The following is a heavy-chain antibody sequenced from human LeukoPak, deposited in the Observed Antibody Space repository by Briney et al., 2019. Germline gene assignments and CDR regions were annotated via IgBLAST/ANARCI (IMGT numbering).Heavy chain of an antibody. J-gene: IGHJ4*02. V-gene: IGHV3-74*01. Sequence: GGSLRLSCAASGFTFSRNWMHWVRQAPGKGLVWVSRINEDGSTTNYADSVKGRSTIFRDNAKNTLYLQMNSLRAEDTAVYYCVRDLGGRSGHWGQGTLVTVSS. CDR1: GFTFSRNW. CDR2: INEDGSTT. CDR3: VRDLGGRSGH. D-gene: IGHD1-26*01.